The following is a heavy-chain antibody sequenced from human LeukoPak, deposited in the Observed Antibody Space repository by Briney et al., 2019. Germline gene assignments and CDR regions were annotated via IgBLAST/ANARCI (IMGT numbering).Heavy chain of an antibody. V-gene: IGHV3-30*03. CDR2: ILHDGSNK. CDR1: GFSFSTYW. D-gene: IGHD3-10*01. J-gene: IGHJ4*02. Sequence: GGSLLLSCAASGFSFSTYWMSGVRQAPGKGLEWVAVILHDGSNKYADSVKGRFTISRDNSKNTLFLQMNSLRVEDTAVYSCARGLMIRGVADYWGQGTLVIVSS. CDR3: ARGLMIRGVADY.